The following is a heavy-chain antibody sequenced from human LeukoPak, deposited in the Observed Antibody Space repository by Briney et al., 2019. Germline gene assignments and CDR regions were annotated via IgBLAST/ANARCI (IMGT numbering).Heavy chain of an antibody. CDR1: GFTFSNAW. Sequence: PGGSLRLSCAASGFTFSNAWMSWVRQTPGRGLEWVALISFDAINKYCVDSVKGRFTISRDNSQNTLYLQMNSLRAEDTAVYYCARDGGVDLLYHYYYYYMDVWGKGTTVTVSS. V-gene: IGHV3-30*03. J-gene: IGHJ6*03. D-gene: IGHD2/OR15-2a*01. CDR3: ARDGGVDLLYHYYYYYMDV. CDR2: ISFDAINK.